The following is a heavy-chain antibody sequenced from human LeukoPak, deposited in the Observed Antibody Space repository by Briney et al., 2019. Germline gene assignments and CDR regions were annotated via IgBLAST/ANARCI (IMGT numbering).Heavy chain of an antibody. CDR3: ARAHYYYDSSGHYYYGMDV. CDR2: IIPIFGTA. Sequence: ASVKVSFKASGGTFSSYAISWVRQAPGQGLEWMGGIIPIFGTANYAQKFQGRVTITADESTSTAYMELSSLRSEDTAVYYCARAHYYYDSSGHYYYGMDVWGQGTTVTVSS. V-gene: IGHV1-69*13. CDR1: GGTFSSYA. D-gene: IGHD3-22*01. J-gene: IGHJ6*02.